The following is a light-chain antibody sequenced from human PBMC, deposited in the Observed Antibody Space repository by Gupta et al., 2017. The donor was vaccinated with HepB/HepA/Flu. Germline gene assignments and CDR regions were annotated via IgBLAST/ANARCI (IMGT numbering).Light chain of an antibody. CDR3: QSYDTSLTSV. CDR1: SSNIGAGYY. Sequence: QSVLTQPPSVSGAPGQRVSISCTGSSSNIGAGYYVHWYQMIPGTAPRLLIYGNSNRPAEVPNRVSGSKSGTSASLIITGLQAEDEAEYFCQSYDTSLTSVFGGGTKLAVL. J-gene: IGLJ3*02. V-gene: IGLV1-40*01. CDR2: GNS.